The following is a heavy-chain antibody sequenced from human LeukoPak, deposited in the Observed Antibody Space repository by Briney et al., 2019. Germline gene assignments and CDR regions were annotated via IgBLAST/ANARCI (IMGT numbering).Heavy chain of an antibody. J-gene: IGHJ4*02. CDR2: INPNSGGT. CDR3: ARGSPAYYYDRSYFDY. D-gene: IGHD3-22*01. Sequence: ASVKVSCKASGYSFTGYYMHWVRQAPGQGLEWMGWINPNSGGTNFAQKFQGRVTMTRDTSIITAYMELSRLRSDDTAVYYCARGSPAYYYDRSYFDYWGQGTLVTVSS. CDR1: GYSFTGYY. V-gene: IGHV1-2*02.